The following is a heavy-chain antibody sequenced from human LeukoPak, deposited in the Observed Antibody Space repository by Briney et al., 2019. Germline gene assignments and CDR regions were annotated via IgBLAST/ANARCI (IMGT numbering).Heavy chain of an antibody. V-gene: IGHV4-59*01. CDR2: IYYSGRT. CDR3: VRGYDSSGSSPFDY. J-gene: IGHJ4*02. CDR1: GGSISSYY. Sequence: SETLSLTRTVSGGSISSYYWSWIRQPPGKGPEWIGYIYYSGRTNYNPSLKNRVTISVDTSKNQFSLKLSSVTAADTAVYYCVRGYDSSGSSPFDYGGEGTLVTVSS. D-gene: IGHD3-22*01.